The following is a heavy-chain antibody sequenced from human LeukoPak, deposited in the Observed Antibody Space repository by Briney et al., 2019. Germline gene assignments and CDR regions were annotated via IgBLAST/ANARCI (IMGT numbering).Heavy chain of an antibody. D-gene: IGHD3-10*01. CDR1: KFIFSSYN. CDR3: ARDLGWYFNY. Sequence: GGSLRLSCAASKFIFSSYNMNWVRQAPGKGLEWVSYISTSSSVIYYADSVKGRFTISRDNAKNSLYLQMNSLRAEDTAVYYCARDLGWYFNYWGQGTLVTVSS. J-gene: IGHJ4*02. CDR2: ISTSSSVI. V-gene: IGHV3-48*01.